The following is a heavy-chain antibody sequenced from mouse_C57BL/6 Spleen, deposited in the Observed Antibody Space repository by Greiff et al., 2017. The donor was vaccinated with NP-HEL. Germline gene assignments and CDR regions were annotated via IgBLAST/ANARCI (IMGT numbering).Heavy chain of an antibody. J-gene: IGHJ4*01. CDR2: ISSGSSTI. CDR3: ARILLRYENAMDY. CDR1: GFTFSDYG. Sequence: EVQLQESGGGLVKPGGSLKLSCAASGFTFSDYGMHWVRQAPEKGLEWVAYISSGSSTIYYADTVKGRFTISRDNAKNTLFLQVTSLRSEDTAMYYCARILLRYENAMDYWGQGTSVTVSS. V-gene: IGHV5-17*01. D-gene: IGHD1-1*01.